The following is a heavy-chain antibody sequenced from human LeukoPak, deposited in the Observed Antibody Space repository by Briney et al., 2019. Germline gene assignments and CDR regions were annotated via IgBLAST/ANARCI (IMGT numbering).Heavy chain of an antibody. Sequence: GASVKVSCKASGYTFTGYYKHWVRQAPGQGLEWMGWINPNSGGTNYAQKFQGRVTMTRDTSISTAYMELSRLRSDDTAVYYCARDGIAAAVSPYYYYGMDVWGQGTTVTVSS. J-gene: IGHJ6*02. CDR1: GYTFTGYY. V-gene: IGHV1-2*02. D-gene: IGHD6-13*01. CDR2: INPNSGGT. CDR3: ARDGIAAAVSPYYYYGMDV.